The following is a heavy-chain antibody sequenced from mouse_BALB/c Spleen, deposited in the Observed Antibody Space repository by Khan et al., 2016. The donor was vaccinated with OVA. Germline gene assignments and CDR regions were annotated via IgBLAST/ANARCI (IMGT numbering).Heavy chain of an antibody. Sequence: QVQLKESGPGLVAPSQSLSITCTVSGFSLSSYGVNWVRQPPGKGLEWLGVIWGDGSTNYHSALVSRLIISKDNSTSHVFLLLIGLQTDDTATYYCARFTPDYYAMDYWGQGTSVTVSS. D-gene: IGHD1-1*01. CDR2: IWGDGST. V-gene: IGHV2-3*01. J-gene: IGHJ4*01. CDR1: GFSLSSYG. CDR3: ARFTPDYYAMDY.